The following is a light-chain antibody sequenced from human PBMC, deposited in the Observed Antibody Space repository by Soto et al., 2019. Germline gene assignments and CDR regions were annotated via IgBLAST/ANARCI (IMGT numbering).Light chain of an antibody. CDR2: DTS. Sequence: ETVLTQSPATLSLSPGERATLSCRASQSVSNYLAWYQQKPGQAPRLLIYDTSNRATGIPARCSGSGSGTDFTLTISSLEPEDFAVYYCQQRGNWPPFTFGPGTRVDIK. J-gene: IGKJ3*01. V-gene: IGKV3-11*01. CDR3: QQRGNWPPFT. CDR1: QSVSNY.